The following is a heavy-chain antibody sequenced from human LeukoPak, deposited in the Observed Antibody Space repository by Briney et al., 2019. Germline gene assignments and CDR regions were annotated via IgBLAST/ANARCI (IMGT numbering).Heavy chain of an antibody. V-gene: IGHV3-48*03. J-gene: IGHJ6*03. CDR2: ISSSGSTI. CDR1: GFTFSSYE. CDR3: ARDEYYYDSSGYGNSRWPYYYYMDV. Sequence: GGSLRLSCAASGFTFSSYEMNWVRQAPGKGLEWVSYISSSGSTIYYADSVKGRFTISRDNAKNSLYLQMNSLRAEDTAVYYCARDEYYYDSSGYGNSRWPYYYYMDVWGKGTTVTVSS. D-gene: IGHD3-22*01.